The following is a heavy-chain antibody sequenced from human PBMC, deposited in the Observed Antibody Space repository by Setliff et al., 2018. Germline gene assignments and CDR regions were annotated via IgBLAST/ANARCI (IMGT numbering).Heavy chain of an antibody. CDR3: ARVRVVQGYYEFDS. CDR1: GGSISSSDHY. CDR2: IYFNGNT. D-gene: IGHD3-16*01. V-gene: IGHV4-39*07. J-gene: IGHJ4*02. Sequence: SETLSLTCSVSGGSISSSDHYWGWLRQPPGKGLEWIANIYFNGNTNRKPSLKSRVTISIDTSKNQFSLRLSSVTAADTATYYCARVRVVQGYYEFDSWGQGTLVTVPQ.